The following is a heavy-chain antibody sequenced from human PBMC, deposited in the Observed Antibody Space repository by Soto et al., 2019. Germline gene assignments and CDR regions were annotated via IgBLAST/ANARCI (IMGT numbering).Heavy chain of an antibody. CDR3: ARIAAAGKGNDY. D-gene: IGHD6-13*01. CDR2: INASNGNT. J-gene: IGHJ4*02. CDR1: GYTFTSYA. V-gene: IGHV1-3*01. Sequence: ASVKVSCKASGYTFTSYAMHWVRQAPGQRLEWMGWINASNGNTKYSQKFQGRVTITRDTSASTAYMELSSLRSEDTAVYYCARIAAAGKGNDYWGQGTLVTVSS.